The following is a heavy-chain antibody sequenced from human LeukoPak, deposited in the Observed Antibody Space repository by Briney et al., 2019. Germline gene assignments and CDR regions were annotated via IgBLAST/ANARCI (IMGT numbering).Heavy chain of an antibody. CDR1: GYTFTSYG. CDR3: ARGAPGIAVAGSWPHAFDI. CDR2: ISAYNGNT. V-gene: IGHV1-18*01. Sequence: GASVKVSCKASGYTFTSYGISWVRQAPGQGLEWMGWISAYNGNTNYAQKLQGRVTMTTDTSTSTAYMELRSLRSDDTAVYYCARGAPGIAVAGSWPHAFDIWGQGTMVTVSS. J-gene: IGHJ3*02. D-gene: IGHD6-19*01.